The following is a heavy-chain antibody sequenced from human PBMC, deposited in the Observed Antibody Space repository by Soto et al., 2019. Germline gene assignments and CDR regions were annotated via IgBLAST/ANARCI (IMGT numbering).Heavy chain of an antibody. CDR3: ARRGYDYVWGSYWFDP. Sequence: PSETLSLTCTASGGSISSNNYYWGWIRQPPGKGLEWIGSIYHTGSAYYSPSLKSRVTISVDTSKNRFSLNLSSVTAADTAVYYCARRGYDYVWGSYWFDPWGLGTLVTVSS. V-gene: IGHV4-39*02. D-gene: IGHD3-16*01. CDR1: GGSISSNNYY. CDR2: IYHTGSA. J-gene: IGHJ5*02.